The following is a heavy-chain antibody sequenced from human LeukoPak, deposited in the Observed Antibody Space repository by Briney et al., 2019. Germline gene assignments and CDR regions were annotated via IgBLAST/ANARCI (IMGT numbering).Heavy chain of an antibody. CDR2: TSSSDAGT. J-gene: IGHJ4*02. CDR3: AKNRWGSVATPDS. CDR1: GFPLSSYA. V-gene: IGHV3-23*01. Sequence: GGSLRLSCAVSGFPLSSYAMSWVRQAPGKGLEWVSATSSSDAGTYYADSVRGRFTISRDNSKNTVYLQMNSLRTEDTALYYCAKNRWGSVATPDSWGQGTLVTVSS. D-gene: IGHD5-12*01.